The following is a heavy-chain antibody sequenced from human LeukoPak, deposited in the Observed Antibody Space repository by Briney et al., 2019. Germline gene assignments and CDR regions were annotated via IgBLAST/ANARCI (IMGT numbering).Heavy chain of an antibody. CDR1: GYTFTSYG. J-gene: IGHJ4*02. CDR3: ARDLRGWLHFDY. D-gene: IGHD3-9*01. CDR2: ISAFNGNT. V-gene: IGHV1-18*01. Sequence: ASVKVSCKASGYTFTSYGISWVRQAPGQGLEWMGWISAFNGNTNYAQKLQGRVTMTTDTSTSTAYMELRSLRSDDTAVYYCARDLRGWLHFDYWGQGTLVTVSS.